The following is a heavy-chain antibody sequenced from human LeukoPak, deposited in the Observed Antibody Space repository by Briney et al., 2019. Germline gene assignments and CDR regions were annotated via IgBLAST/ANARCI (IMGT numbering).Heavy chain of an antibody. Sequence: GGSLRLSWAASGFTFSSYGMSWVRQAPGKGLEWVSAISGSGGSTYYADSVKGRFTISRDNAKNTLYLQMNSLRVEDTAVYYCAKGGGLRFDPWGQGTLVTVSS. V-gene: IGHV3-23*01. CDR2: ISGSGGST. J-gene: IGHJ5*02. CDR1: GFTFSSYG. CDR3: AKGGGLRFDP.